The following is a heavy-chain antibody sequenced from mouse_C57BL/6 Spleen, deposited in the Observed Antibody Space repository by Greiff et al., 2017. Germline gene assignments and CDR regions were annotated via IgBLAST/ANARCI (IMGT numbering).Heavy chain of an antibody. CDR1: GFSLTSYG. Sequence: VKLVESGPGLVAPSQSLSITCTVSGFSLTSYGVSWVRQPPGTCLQWLGVIWGDGSTDSHSALISRLSISQDNSKCPVFLKLNSLQTDYTATYYCANIYYIYWEFDVWGRGTT. J-gene: IGHJ1*03. CDR2: IWGDGST. D-gene: IGHD2-12*01. V-gene: IGHV2-3*01. CDR3: ANIYYIYWEFDV.